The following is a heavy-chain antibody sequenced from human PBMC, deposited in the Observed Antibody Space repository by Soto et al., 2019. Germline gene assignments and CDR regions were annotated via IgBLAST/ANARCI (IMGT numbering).Heavy chain of an antibody. CDR3: ARGKLSDYVWGSYRYHFDY. CDR1: GGSFCGYY. V-gene: IGHV4-34*01. Sequence: PSETLSLPCAVYGGSFCGYYRRWIRHSPEKRLEWIEEIKHMGSTNNNPSVKSRVTISVDTSKNQFSRKLSSVTAADTAVYYCARGKLSDYVWGSYRYHFDYWGQGTVVTVSS. D-gene: IGHD3-16*02. J-gene: IGHJ4*02. CDR2: IKHMGST.